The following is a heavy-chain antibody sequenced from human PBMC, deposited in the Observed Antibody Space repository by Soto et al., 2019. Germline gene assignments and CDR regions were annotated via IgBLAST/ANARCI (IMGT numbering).Heavy chain of an antibody. Sequence: QVQLVQSGAEVKKPGSSVKVSCKASGGTFSSYALSWVRQAPGQGLEWMGGIIPIVGTAKYAQKFQVRVTITADESTSTAYMELSSLRSEDTAVYYCARKSRYCSGGSCYFLPGIDYWGQGTLVTVSS. V-gene: IGHV1-69*12. J-gene: IGHJ4*02. D-gene: IGHD2-15*01. CDR2: IIPIVGTA. CDR1: GGTFSSYA. CDR3: ARKSRYCSGGSCYFLPGIDY.